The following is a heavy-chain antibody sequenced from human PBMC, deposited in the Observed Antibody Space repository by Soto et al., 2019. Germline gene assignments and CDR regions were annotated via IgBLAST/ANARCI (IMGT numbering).Heavy chain of an antibody. J-gene: IGHJ6*02. CDR1: GDSVSSNSAA. D-gene: IGHD6-19*01. CDR2: TYYRSKWYN. Sequence: SQTLSLTCAISGDSVSSNSAAWNWIRQSPSRGLEWLGRTYYRSKWYNDYAVSVKSRITINPDTSKNQFSLQLNFVTPEDTAVYYCARGTGSGWYYYYYGMDVWGQGTTVTVS. V-gene: IGHV6-1*01. CDR3: ARGTGSGWYYYYYGMDV.